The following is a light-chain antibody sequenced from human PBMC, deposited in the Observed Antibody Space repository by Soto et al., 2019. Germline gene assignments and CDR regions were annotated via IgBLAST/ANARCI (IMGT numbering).Light chain of an antibody. CDR1: QTISSW. J-gene: IGKJ1*01. CDR3: QLYNSYSEA. V-gene: IGKV1-5*03. Sequence: DIQMTQSPSTLSGSVGDRVTITCRASQTISSWLAWYQQKPGKAPKLLIYKSSTLKSGVPSRFRGSGSGTEFTLTISILQPDDFATYYCQLYNSYSEAFGQGTKVELK. CDR2: KSS.